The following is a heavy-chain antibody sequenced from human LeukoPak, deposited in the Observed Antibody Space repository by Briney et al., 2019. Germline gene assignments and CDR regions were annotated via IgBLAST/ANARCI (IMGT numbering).Heavy chain of an antibody. D-gene: IGHD5-12*01. Sequence: ASVKVSCKVSGYTLTELSMYWVRQAPGKGLEWMGGFDPEDGETIYAQKFQGRVTMTEDTSTDTAYMELSSLRSEDTAVYYCATKVADPTAFDIWGQGTMVTVSS. CDR3: ATKVADPTAFDI. V-gene: IGHV1-24*01. CDR1: GYTLTELS. CDR2: FDPEDGET. J-gene: IGHJ3*02.